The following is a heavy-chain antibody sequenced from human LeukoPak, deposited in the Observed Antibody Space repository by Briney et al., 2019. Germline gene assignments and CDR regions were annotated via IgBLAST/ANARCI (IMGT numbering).Heavy chain of an antibody. J-gene: IGHJ4*02. CDR2: IYTSGST. CDR3: ASSIAVAGTDY. V-gene: IGHV4-4*07. CDR1: GGSISSYY. D-gene: IGHD6-19*01. Sequence: PSETLSLTCTVSGGSISSYYWSWLRQPAGKGLEWIGRIYTSGSTNYNPSLKSRVTMSVDTSKNQFSLKLSSVTAADTAVYYCASSIAVAGTDYWGQGTLVTVSS.